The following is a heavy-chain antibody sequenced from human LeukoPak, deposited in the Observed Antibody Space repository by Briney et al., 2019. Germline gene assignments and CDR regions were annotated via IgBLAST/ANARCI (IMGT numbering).Heavy chain of an antibody. Sequence: TGRSVRLSCAASGFTFSSYGMHWVSQAPGKGLEWVAVIWYDGSNKYYADSVKGRFTISRDNSKNTLYLQMNSLRAEDTAVYYCASDIVGGTRGFDFWGQGTLVTVSS. CDR3: ASDIVGGTRGFDF. CDR1: GFTFSSYG. CDR2: IWYDGSNK. J-gene: IGHJ4*02. D-gene: IGHD1-26*01. V-gene: IGHV3-33*01.